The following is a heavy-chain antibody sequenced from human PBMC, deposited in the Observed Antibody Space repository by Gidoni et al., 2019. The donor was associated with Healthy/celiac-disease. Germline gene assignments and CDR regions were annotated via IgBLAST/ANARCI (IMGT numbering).Heavy chain of an antibody. J-gene: IGHJ6*03. D-gene: IGHD3-3*01. V-gene: IGHV3-64*01. CDR1: GFTFSSYA. CDR2: ISSNGGST. CDR3: ARGGRGYDFWSGYYSYMDV. Sequence: EVQLVESGGGLVQPGGSLRLSCAASGFTFSSYAMHWVRQAPGKGLEYVSAISSNGGSTYYANSVKGRFTISRDNSKNTLYLQMGSLRAEDMAVYYCARGGRGYDFWSGYYSYMDVWGKGTTVTVSS.